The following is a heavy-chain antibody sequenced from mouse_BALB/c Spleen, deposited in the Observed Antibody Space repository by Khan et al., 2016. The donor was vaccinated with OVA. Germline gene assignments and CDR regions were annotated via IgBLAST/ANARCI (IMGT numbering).Heavy chain of an antibody. V-gene: IGHV1S29*02. J-gene: IGHJ3*01. Sequence: VQLQQSGPELVKPGASVKISCKASGYTFTDYNMDWVKQSHGESLEWIGYIFTNNGGTGYNQKFKTKATLTVDNSSSTAYMELRSLTSEDSAVHSCARSGYGSLAYWGQGTLVTVSA. CDR1: GYTFTDYN. CDR2: IFTNNGGT. D-gene: IGHD1-2*01. CDR3: ARSGYGSLAY.